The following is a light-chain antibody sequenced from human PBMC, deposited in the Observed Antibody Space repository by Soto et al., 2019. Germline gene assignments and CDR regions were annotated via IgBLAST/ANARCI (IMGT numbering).Light chain of an antibody. CDR2: DAS. CDR1: QSVSRY. J-gene: IGKJ1*01. V-gene: IGKV3-11*01. Sequence: EIVLTQSPATLSLSPGERATLSCRASQSVSRYLAWYQQKPGQAPRLLIYDASNRATGIPARFSGSGSGTDFTLTISSLEPEDFAVYYCQERTGWPPWTFGQGTKVDIK. CDR3: QERTGWPPWT.